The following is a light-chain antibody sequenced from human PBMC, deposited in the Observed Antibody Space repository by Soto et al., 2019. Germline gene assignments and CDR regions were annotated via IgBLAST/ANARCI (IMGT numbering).Light chain of an antibody. J-gene: IGLJ3*02. V-gene: IGLV2-14*03. Sequence: QSALTQPASVSGSPGQSITISCTGSSSDVGGYNYVSWYQQHPGKAPKLLIHDVRDRPSGVSQRFSGSKSGNTAYLTISGLQTEDEADYYRSSYTSSSVVVYGGGTKLTGL. CDR3: SSYTSSSVVV. CDR2: DVR. CDR1: SSDVGGYNY.